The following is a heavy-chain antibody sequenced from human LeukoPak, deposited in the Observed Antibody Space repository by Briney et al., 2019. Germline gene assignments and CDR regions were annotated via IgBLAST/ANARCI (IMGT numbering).Heavy chain of an antibody. CDR2: IYYSGST. D-gene: IGHD3-10*01. CDR3: AREGTMVRGVRAFDI. V-gene: IGHV4-59*02. CDR1: GGSVSSYY. J-gene: IGHJ3*02. Sequence: SETLSLTCTVSGGSVSSYYWSWIRQPPGKGLEWIGYIYYSGSTNYNPSLKSRVTISVDTSKNQFSLKLSSVTAADTAVYYCAREGTMVRGVRAFDIWGQGTMVTVSS.